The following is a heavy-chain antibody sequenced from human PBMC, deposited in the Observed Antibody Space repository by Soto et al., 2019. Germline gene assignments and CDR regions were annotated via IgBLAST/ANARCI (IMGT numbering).Heavy chain of an antibody. V-gene: IGHV3-30-3*01. D-gene: IGHD4-4*01. CDR3: ARDPYSKGGDYYYGMDV. CDR2: ISYDGSNK. CDR1: GFTFSSYA. Sequence: QVQLVESGGGVVQPGRSLRLSCAASGFTFSSYAMHWVRQAPGKGLEWVAVISYDGSNKYYADSVKGRFTISRDNSKNTLYLHMNSLRAEDTAVYYCARDPYSKGGDYYYGMDVWGQGTTVTVSS. J-gene: IGHJ6*02.